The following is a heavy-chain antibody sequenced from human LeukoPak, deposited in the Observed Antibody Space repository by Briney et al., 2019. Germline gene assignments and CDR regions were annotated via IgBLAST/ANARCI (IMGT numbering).Heavy chain of an antibody. CDR3: ARASFNGPDAFDI. Sequence: GGSLRLSCEVSGFTFRSYWMSWVRQAPGKGLEWVANIKQDGSEKYCVDSVKGRFTISRDNAKNSLYLQMNSLRADDTAVYFCARASFNGPDAFDIWGQGTMVTVSS. CDR2: IKQDGSEK. J-gene: IGHJ3*02. D-gene: IGHD2-8*01. CDR1: GFTFRSYW. V-gene: IGHV3-7*01.